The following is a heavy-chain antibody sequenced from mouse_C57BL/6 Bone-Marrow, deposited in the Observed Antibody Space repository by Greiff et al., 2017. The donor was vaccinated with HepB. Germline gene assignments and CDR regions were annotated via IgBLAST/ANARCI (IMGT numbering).Heavy chain of an antibody. J-gene: IGHJ4*01. CDR2: IDPENGDT. V-gene: IGHV14-4*01. CDR1: GFNIKDDY. Sequence: EVQLVESGAELVRPGASVKLSCTASGFNIKDDYMHWVKQRPEQGLEWLGWIDPENGDTEYASKFKGKATITADTSSNTAYLQLSSLTSEDTAVYYCTTPGLTGTYYYAMDYWGQGTSVTVSS. D-gene: IGHD4-1*01. CDR3: TTPGLTGTYYYAMDY.